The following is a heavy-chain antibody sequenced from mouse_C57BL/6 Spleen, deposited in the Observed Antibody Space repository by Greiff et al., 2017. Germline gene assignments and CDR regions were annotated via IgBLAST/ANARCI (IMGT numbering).Heavy chain of an antibody. D-gene: IGHD2-12*01. CDR2: IYPGSSDT. J-gene: IGHJ2*01. CDR1: GYTFTSYW. V-gene: IGHV1-5*01. Sequence: VQLQQSGTVLARPGASVKLSCKTSGYTFTSYWMHWVKQRPGQGLEWIGAIYPGSSDTSYNQKFKGKAKLTAVTSASTAYIALSSLPNEDSAVYYSTGVHYSDDYIDYWGQGTTLTVSS. CDR3: TGVHYSDDYIDY.